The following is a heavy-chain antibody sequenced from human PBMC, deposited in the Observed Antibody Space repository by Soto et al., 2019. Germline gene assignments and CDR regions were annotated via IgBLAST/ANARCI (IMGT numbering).Heavy chain of an antibody. Sequence: ASVKVSCKASGYTFTGYYMHWVRQAPGQGLEWMGWINPNSGGTNYAQKFQGRVTMTRDTSISTAYMELSRLRSDDTAVYYCVRDMVATMDDYYYYAVDVWGQGTTVTVSS. CDR3: VRDMVATMDDYYYYAVDV. J-gene: IGHJ6*02. CDR2: INPNSGGT. V-gene: IGHV1-2*02. CDR1: GYTFTGYY. D-gene: IGHD5-12*01.